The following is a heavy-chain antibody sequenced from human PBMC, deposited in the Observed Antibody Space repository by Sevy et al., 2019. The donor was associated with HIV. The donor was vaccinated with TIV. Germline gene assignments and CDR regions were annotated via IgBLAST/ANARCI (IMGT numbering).Heavy chain of an antibody. D-gene: IGHD2-15*01. CDR1: GFTFSSYT. V-gene: IGHV3-21*06. Sequence: GGSLRLSCAASGFTFSSYTMNWVRQAPGKGLEWVSSISSSSSYIYYADSVKGRFTISRDNAKYSLYLHMNSLRAEDTAVYYCAREGGYCSGGSCYSDYYYGMDVWGQGTTVTVSS. CDR3: AREGGYCSGGSCYSDYYYGMDV. J-gene: IGHJ6*02. CDR2: ISSSSSYI.